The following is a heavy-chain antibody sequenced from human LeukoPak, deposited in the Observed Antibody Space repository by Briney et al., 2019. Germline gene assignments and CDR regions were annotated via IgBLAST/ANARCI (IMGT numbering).Heavy chain of an antibody. J-gene: IGHJ3*02. Sequence: ASVKVSCKASGYTFTSYGINWVRQAPGQGLEWMGWISAYNGNTNCAQKLQGRVTMTGDTSTSTVYMELRSLRSDDTALYYCARGGDMRVVGAFDIWGQGTMVTVSS. CDR3: ARGGDMRVVGAFDI. D-gene: IGHD3-22*01. CDR1: GYTFTSYG. CDR2: ISAYNGNT. V-gene: IGHV1-18*01.